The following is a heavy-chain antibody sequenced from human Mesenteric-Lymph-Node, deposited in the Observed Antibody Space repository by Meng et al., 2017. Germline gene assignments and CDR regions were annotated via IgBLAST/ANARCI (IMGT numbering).Heavy chain of an antibody. Sequence: VWLWGSGGGVVHPGRSLRLSWEASGLPFSSKAMHWGRQAPGKGLEWVAVISYDGSNKYYADSVKGRFTISRDDSKNTLYLQMNSLRAEDTAVYYCARDWLGQYFDYWGQGTLVTVSS. CDR1: GLPFSSKA. J-gene: IGHJ4*02. CDR2: ISYDGSNK. V-gene: IGHV3-30*04. CDR3: ARDWLGQYFDY. D-gene: IGHD3-10*01.